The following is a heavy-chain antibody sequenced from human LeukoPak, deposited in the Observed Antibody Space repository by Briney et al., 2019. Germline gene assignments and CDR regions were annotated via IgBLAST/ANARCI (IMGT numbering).Heavy chain of an antibody. V-gene: IGHV3-66*03. D-gene: IGHD6-19*01. Sequence: GGSLRLSCAASGFTVSNNYMSWVRQAPGKGLEWVSVIYTSVSTYYADSVKGRFTISRDSSKNTLYLQMNSLRGDDTAVYYCAKDMGYNTGWTRFDYWGQGTLVTVSS. J-gene: IGHJ4*02. CDR2: IYTSVST. CDR3: AKDMGYNTGWTRFDY. CDR1: GFTVSNNY.